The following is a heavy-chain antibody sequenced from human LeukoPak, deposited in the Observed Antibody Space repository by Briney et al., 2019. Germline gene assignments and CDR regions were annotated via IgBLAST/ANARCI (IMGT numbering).Heavy chain of an antibody. CDR1: GFTFSDYY. J-gene: IGHJ6*02. V-gene: IGHV3-7*01. Sequence: GGSLRLSCAASGFTFSDYYMSWIRQAPGKGLEWVANIKQDGSEKYYVDSVKGRFTISRDNAKNSLYLQMNSLRAEDTAVYYCARVRSTSCYMMDCYYYYGMDVWGQGTTVTVSS. D-gene: IGHD2-2*02. CDR2: IKQDGSEK. CDR3: ARVRSTSCYMMDCYYYYGMDV.